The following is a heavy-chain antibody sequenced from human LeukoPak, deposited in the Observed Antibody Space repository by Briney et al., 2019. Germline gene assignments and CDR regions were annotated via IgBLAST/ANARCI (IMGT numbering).Heavy chain of an antibody. V-gene: IGHV1-46*01. J-gene: IGHJ4*02. D-gene: IGHD3-10*01. CDR1: GYTFTSYY. CDR2: INPSGGST. CDR3: VRRGYYYGSGSFFDY. Sequence: ASVKVSCKASGYTFTSYYMHWVRQAPGQGLEWMGIINPSGGSTSYAQKFQGRVTMTRDMSTSTDYMELSRLRSDDTAVYYCVRRGYYYGSGSFFDYWGQGTLVTVSS.